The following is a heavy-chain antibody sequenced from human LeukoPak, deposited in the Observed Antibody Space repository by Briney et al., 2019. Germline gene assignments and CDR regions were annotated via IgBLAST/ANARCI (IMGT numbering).Heavy chain of an antibody. CDR1: GGSISSGGYY. CDR2: IYYSGST. Sequence: TSQTLSLTCTVSGGSISSGGYYWSWIRQHPGKGLEWIGYIYYSGSTYYNPSLKSRVTISVDTSKNQFSLKLSSVTAADTAVYYCARGFIAAAGSVDPWGQGTLVTVSS. V-gene: IGHV4-31*03. CDR3: ARGFIAAAGSVDP. J-gene: IGHJ5*02. D-gene: IGHD6-13*01.